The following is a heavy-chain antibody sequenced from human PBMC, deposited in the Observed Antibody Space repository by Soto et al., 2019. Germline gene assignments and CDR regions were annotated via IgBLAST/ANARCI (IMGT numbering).Heavy chain of an antibody. CDR2: IYYSGSS. V-gene: IGHV4-59*11. D-gene: IGHD2-2*03. J-gene: IGHJ4*02. Sequence: SETLSHTYNVSDDSIKTHYWSGIRQPPGKGLEWIGYIYYSGSSLYNPSLKRRVTISVDTAKNQFSLRLNSLTAADTAVYYCASGWMAAFDNWGQGTLVTVSS. CDR3: ASGWMAAFDN. CDR1: DDSIKTHY.